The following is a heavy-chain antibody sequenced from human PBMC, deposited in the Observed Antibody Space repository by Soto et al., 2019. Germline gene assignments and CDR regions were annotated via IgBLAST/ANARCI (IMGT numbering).Heavy chain of an antibody. D-gene: IGHD5-18*01. CDR2: IYYSGST. V-gene: IGHV4-59*01. CDR3: SRVFGFSYENAYYYYGMDF. J-gene: IGHJ6*02. CDR1: GGSISSYY. Sequence: SETLSLTCTVSGGSISSYYWSWIRQPPGKGLEWIGYIYYSGSTNYNPSLKSRVTLSVDTSKNQFSLKLSSVTAAGTAVYYCSRVFGFSYENAYYYYGMDFWGQGTTVTVSS.